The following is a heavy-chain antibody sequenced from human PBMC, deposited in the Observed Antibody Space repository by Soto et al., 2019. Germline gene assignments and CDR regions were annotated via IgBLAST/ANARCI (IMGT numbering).Heavy chain of an antibody. J-gene: IGHJ5*02. CDR2: IYWDDDK. CDR3: AQRLPHYGLGRERGYWFDP. D-gene: IGHD3-10*01. V-gene: IGHV2-5*02. Sequence: QITLKESGPTLVRPTQTLTLTCTFSGFSLSTTGVGVGWIRQPPGKALEWLALIYWDDDKRYSPSLKSRLTITKDTSKNEVILPMTNMDPVDTARYYCAQRLPHYGLGRERGYWFDPWGQGTLVTVSS. CDR1: GFSLSTTGVG.